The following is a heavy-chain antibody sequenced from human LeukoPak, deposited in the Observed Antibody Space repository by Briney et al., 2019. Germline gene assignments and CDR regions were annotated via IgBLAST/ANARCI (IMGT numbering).Heavy chain of an antibody. CDR1: GFTFSSYG. D-gene: IGHD3-10*01. J-gene: IGHJ4*02. CDR3: AKIPDYYGSGHYFDY. V-gene: IGHV3-23*01. Sequence: GGSLRLSCAASGFTFSSYGMSWVRQAPGKGLEWVSAISGSGGSTYYADSVKGRFTISRDNSKNTLYLQMNSLRAEDTAVYYCAKIPDYYGSGHYFDYWGQGTLVIVSS. CDR2: ISGSGGST.